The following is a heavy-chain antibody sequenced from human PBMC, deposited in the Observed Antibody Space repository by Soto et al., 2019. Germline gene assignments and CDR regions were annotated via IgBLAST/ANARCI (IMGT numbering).Heavy chain of an antibody. V-gene: IGHV3-21*01. J-gene: IGHJ4*02. CDR1: GFTFSSYS. CDR3: ARAHGLTAAVASTGFGY. D-gene: IGHD6-19*01. Sequence: EGSLRLSCAASGFTFSSYSMNWVRKVPGKGLEWVSYISSSSSHIYYADSMKARFTISSDIAQNSLYLPMNSLIAEDTAVYNYARAHGLTAAVASTGFGYRGQGTRVTVAS. CDR2: ISSSSSHI.